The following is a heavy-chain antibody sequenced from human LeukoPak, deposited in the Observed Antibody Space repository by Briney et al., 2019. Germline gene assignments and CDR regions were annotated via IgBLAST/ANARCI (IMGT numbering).Heavy chain of an antibody. Sequence: VASVKVSCKTSGYSFTDYYMHWVRQAPGQGLEWMGWINPNSGGTSSAQKFQGGVTMTRDTSITTVYMEVNWLTSDDTAIYYCARADRLHGGPYLIGPWGQGTLVTVSS. CDR2: INPNSGGT. CDR3: ARADRLHGGPYLIGP. J-gene: IGHJ5*02. V-gene: IGHV1-2*02. D-gene: IGHD2-21*01. CDR1: GYSFTDYY.